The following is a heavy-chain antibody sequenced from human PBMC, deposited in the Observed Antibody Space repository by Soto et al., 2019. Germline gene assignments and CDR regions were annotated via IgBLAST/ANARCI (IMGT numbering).Heavy chain of an antibody. CDR1: GYSFTSYW. J-gene: IGHJ3*02. CDR3: AKHRRAIVATTDPLAI. CDR2: IDPSDSYT. Sequence: PGESLKISCKGSGYSFTSYWISWVRQMPGKGLEWMGRIDPSDSYTNYSPSFQGHVTISADKSISTAYLQWSSLKASDTATYYCAKHRRAIVATTDPLAIWGQGTKVTVSS. V-gene: IGHV5-10-1*01. D-gene: IGHD1-26*01.